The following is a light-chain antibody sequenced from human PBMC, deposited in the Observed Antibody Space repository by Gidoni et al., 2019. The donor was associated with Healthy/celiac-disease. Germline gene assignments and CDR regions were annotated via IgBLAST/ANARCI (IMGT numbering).Light chain of an antibody. Sequence: EIVLTQSPATLSLSPGERATLSCRASQSVSSYLAWYQQKPGQAPRLLIYDASNRATGIPARFSGSGSGTDFTLTISSLEPEDFAVYYCQQRSNWPPPTFGGXTKVEIK. CDR2: DAS. J-gene: IGKJ4*01. V-gene: IGKV3-11*01. CDR3: QQRSNWPPPT. CDR1: QSVSSY.